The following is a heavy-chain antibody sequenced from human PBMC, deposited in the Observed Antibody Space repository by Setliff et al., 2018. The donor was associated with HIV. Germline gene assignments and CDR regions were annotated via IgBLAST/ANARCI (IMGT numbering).Heavy chain of an antibody. V-gene: IGHV3-7*01. CDR2: IKEDGSEE. D-gene: IGHD4-17*01. Sequence: PGGSLRLSCAASGFSFSGYWMSWVRRAPGKGLEWVANIKEDGSEEYYVDSVKGRFTISRDNAKSSLYLQMNSLRVEDTAVYYCARDLNSGDYPHWFDPWGQGTLVTVSS. J-gene: IGHJ5*02. CDR1: GFSFSGYW. CDR3: ARDLNSGDYPHWFDP.